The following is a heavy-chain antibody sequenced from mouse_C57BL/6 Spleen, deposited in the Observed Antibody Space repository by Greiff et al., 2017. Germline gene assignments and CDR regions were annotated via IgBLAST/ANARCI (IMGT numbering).Heavy chain of an antibody. CDR1: GYSIPRGYY. J-gene: IGHJ1*03. V-gene: IGHV3-6*01. CDR3: AKRVIYYDYDWYFDV. D-gene: IGHD2-4*01. CDR2: ISYDGSN. Sequence: ESGPGLVKPSQSLSLTCSVTGYSIPRGYYWNWIRQFPGNKLEWMGYISYDGSNNYNPSLKNRISITRDTSKNQFFLKLNSVTTEDTATYYCAKRVIYYDYDWYFDVWGTGTTVTVSS.